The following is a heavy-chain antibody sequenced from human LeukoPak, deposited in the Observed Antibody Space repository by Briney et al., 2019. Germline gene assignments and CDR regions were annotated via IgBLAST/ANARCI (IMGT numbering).Heavy chain of an antibody. CDR2: INAGNGNT. CDR1: GYTFTSYA. V-gene: IGHV1-3*01. J-gene: IGHJ5*02. Sequence: GASVKVSCKASGYTFTSYAMHWVRQAPGQRLEWMGWINAGNGNTKYSQKFQGRVTITRDTSASTAYMELSSVTAADTAVYYCARAGDWFSNLASWFDPWGQGTLVTVSS. D-gene: IGHD3-9*01. CDR3: ARAGDWFSNLASWFDP.